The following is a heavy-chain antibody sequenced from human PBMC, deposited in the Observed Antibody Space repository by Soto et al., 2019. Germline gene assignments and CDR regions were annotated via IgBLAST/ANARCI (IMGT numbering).Heavy chain of an antibody. D-gene: IGHD2-8*01. CDR3: ARPVMAQGSTNFDY. CDR2: TRNKPKSYTT. CDR1: GFTLSDHY. V-gene: IGHV3-72*01. Sequence: EVQLVESGGGLVQPGGSLRLSCATSGFTLSDHYMDWVRQAPGKGLEWVGRTRNKPKSYTTDYAASVKGRFTVSRDDSKNSVYLQMNSLKTEDTAVYYCARPVMAQGSTNFDYWGQGTLVTVSS. J-gene: IGHJ4*02.